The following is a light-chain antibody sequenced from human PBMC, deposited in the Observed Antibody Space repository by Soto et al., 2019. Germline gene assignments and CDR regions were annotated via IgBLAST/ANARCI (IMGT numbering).Light chain of an antibody. V-gene: IGKV3-15*01. J-gene: IGKJ4*01. Sequence: EIVMTQSPATLSVSPGERVTLSFRASQSVSSYLAWYQQKPGQAPRLLIYGASTGATGIPARFSGSGSGTEFILTISSLQSEDFAVYYCQQYSKWPLTFGGRTKVDIK. CDR2: GAS. CDR3: QQYSKWPLT. CDR1: QSVSSY.